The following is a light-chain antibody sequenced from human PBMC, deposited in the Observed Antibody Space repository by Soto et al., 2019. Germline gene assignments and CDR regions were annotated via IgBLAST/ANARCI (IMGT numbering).Light chain of an antibody. CDR3: ATWDDSLSGVV. J-gene: IGLJ2*01. CDR2: RNN. V-gene: IGLV1-47*01. Sequence: QSVLTQPPSASGTPGQRVTISCSGSSSNIGSNYVYWYQQVPGTAPKLLIYRNNQRPSGVPGRFSGYKSGTSASLAISGLRSEDEADYYCATWDDSLSGVVFGGGTKLTVL. CDR1: SSNIGSNY.